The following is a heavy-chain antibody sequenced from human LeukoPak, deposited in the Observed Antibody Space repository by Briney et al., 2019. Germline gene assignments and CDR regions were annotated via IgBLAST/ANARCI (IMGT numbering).Heavy chain of an antibody. D-gene: IGHD2-15*01. CDR2: ISGSGDST. J-gene: IGHJ4*02. CDR1: GFTFSSYG. V-gene: IGHV3-23*01. CDR3: AKGLGYCRDGGCSY. Sequence: QSGGSLRLSCAASGFTFSSYGMSWVRQAPGKGLEWASAISGSGDSTYYADSVKGRFTISRDNSKNTLYLQMNSLRAEDTAVYYCAKGLGYCRDGGCSYWGQGTLVTVSS.